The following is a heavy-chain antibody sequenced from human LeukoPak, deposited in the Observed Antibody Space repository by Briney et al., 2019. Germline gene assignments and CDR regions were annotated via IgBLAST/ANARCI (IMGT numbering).Heavy chain of an antibody. CDR3: ARGPGYSSSWYQDYFDY. D-gene: IGHD6-13*01. V-gene: IGHV4-34*01. CDR2: INHSGST. CDR1: GGSFSGYY. J-gene: IGHJ4*02. Sequence: SETLSLTCAVYGGSFSGYYWSWIRQPPGKGLEWIGEINHSGSTNYNPSLKSRVTISVDTSKNQFSLKLSSVTAADTAVYYCARGPGYSSSWYQDYFDYWGQGTLVTVSS.